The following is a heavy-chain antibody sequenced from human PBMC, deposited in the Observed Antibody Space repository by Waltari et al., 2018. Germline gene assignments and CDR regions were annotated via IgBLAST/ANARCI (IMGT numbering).Heavy chain of an antibody. CDR1: GFTFSSYG. CDR2: IWYDGSNK. V-gene: IGHV3-33*01. D-gene: IGHD1-26*01. CDR3: ARAKNMGALDY. Sequence: QVQLVESGGGVVQPGRSLRLSCAASGFTFSSYGMHWVRQAPGKGLEGVAVIWYDGSNKYYADSVKGRFTISRDNSKNTLYLQMNSLRAEDTAVYYCARAKNMGALDYWGQGTLFTVSS. J-gene: IGHJ4*02.